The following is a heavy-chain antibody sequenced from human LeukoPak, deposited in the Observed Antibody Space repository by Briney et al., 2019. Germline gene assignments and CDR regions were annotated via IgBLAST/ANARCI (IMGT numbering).Heavy chain of an antibody. V-gene: IGHV1-18*01. J-gene: IGHJ4*02. CDR2: ISAYNGDR. CDR3: TRDLGVDTTMIFFDY. CDR1: GYTFTDFS. D-gene: IGHD5-18*01. Sequence: ASVKVSCKASGYTFTDFSISWVRQAPGQGLEGMGWISAYNGDRNYAQKFQGRVTMTTDTSTSTAYMEVRSLRSDDTAVYYCTRDLGVDTTMIFFDYWGQGSLVTVSS.